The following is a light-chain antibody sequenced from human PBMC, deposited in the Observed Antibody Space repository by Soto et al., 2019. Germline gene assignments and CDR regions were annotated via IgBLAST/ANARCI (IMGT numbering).Light chain of an antibody. CDR1: SSDVGAYNY. CDR2: DVS. V-gene: IGLV2-11*01. CDR3: SSYAGGYTFV. Sequence: QSALTQPRSVSGSPGQSVTISCTGTSSDVGAYNYVSWYQQHPGKAPKLMIYDVSKRPSGVPDRFSGSKSGNTASLTISGLQTEDEADYYCSSYAGGYTFVFGTGTKLTVL. J-gene: IGLJ1*01.